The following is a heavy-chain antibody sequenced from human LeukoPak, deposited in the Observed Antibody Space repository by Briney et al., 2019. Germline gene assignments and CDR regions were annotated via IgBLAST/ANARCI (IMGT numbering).Heavy chain of an antibody. CDR1: GFTFDDYA. Sequence: PGGSLRLSCAASGFTFDDYAMHWVRQAPGKGLEWVSGISWNSGSIGYADSVKGRFTISRDNAKNSLYLQMNSLRAEDKALYYCAKVMEMGTGAFDIWDQGTMVSVSS. J-gene: IGHJ3*02. V-gene: IGHV3-9*01. CDR2: ISWNSGSI. CDR3: AKVMEMGTGAFDI. D-gene: IGHD5-24*01.